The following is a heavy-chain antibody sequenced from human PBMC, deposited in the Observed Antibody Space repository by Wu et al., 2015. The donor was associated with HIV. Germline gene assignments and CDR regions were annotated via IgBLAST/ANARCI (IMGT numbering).Heavy chain of an antibody. V-gene: IGHV1-2*02. Sequence: QVQLVQSGAEVKKTGSSVKVSCKASGDTFSNYTITWVRQAPGQGLEWMGWINPNSGGTNYAQKFQGRVTMTRDTSINTAYMELSRLTSDDTAIYYCTKGRLGWEPFDYWGQGTLVTVSS. CDR2: INPNSGGT. CDR3: TKGRLGWEPFDY. J-gene: IGHJ4*02. CDR1: GDTFSNYT. D-gene: IGHD6-19*01.